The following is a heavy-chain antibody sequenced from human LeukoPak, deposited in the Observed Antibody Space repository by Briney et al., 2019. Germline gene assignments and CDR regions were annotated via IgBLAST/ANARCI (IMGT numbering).Heavy chain of an antibody. CDR2: INPNSGGT. D-gene: IGHD3-22*01. Sequence: ASVKVSCKASGYTFTGYYMHWVRQAPGQGLEWMGRINPNSGGTNYAQKFQGRVTMTRDTSISTAYMELSRLRSDDTAVYYCASLGITMNRAFDIWGQGTMVTVSS. V-gene: IGHV1-2*06. CDR3: ASLGITMNRAFDI. CDR1: GYTFTGYY. J-gene: IGHJ3*02.